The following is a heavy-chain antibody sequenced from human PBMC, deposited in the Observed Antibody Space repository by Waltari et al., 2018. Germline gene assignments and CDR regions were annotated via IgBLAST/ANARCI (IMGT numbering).Heavy chain of an antibody. J-gene: IGHJ4*02. CDR2: IYHSGST. Sequence: QVQLQESGPGLVKPSETLSLTCAVSGYSISSGYYWGWIRQPPGKGLEWIGSIYHSGSTDDTPSLKNHVTITVDTSKNRCSLKLGSVTAADTAVYYCARVQLYYGSGSYFDYWGQGTLVTVSS. CDR1: GYSISSGYY. D-gene: IGHD3-10*01. CDR3: ARVQLYYGSGSYFDY. V-gene: IGHV4-38-2*01.